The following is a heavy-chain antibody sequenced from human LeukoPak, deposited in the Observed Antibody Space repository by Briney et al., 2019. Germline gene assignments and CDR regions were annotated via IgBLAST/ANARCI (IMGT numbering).Heavy chain of an antibody. J-gene: IGHJ4*02. Sequence: GGSLRLSCAASGFTFSRYWMNWVRQAPGRGLEWVSSVSSSSSYIYYADSVKGRFTISRDNAKNSLYLQMDSLRVEDTAVYYCARGWASEAFDYWGQGTLVTVSS. CDR1: GFTFSRYW. V-gene: IGHV3-21*01. CDR2: VSSSSSYI. CDR3: ARGWASEAFDY. D-gene: IGHD3-16*01.